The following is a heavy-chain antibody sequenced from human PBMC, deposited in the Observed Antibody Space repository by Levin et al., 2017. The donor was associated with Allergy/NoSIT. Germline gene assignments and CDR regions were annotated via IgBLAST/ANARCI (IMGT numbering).Heavy chain of an antibody. Sequence: GESLKISCAASGFTFSSYAMYWVRQAPGKGLEWVSAISGSGYSTYYADSVKGRFSISRDNSKNTLFLQMNSLTAEDTAVYYCTRAYSSNWYDYWGRGTLVTVSS. CDR1: GFTFSSYA. V-gene: IGHV3-23*01. CDR2: ISGSGYST. CDR3: TRAYSSNWYDY. J-gene: IGHJ5*01. D-gene: IGHD6-13*01.